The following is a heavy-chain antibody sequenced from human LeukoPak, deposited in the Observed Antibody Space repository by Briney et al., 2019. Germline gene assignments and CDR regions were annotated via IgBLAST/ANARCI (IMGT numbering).Heavy chain of an antibody. CDR2: IYYTATT. V-gene: IGHV4-39*01. CDR1: GGSIATSSYY. J-gene: IGHJ4*02. CDR3: ARHQGISSGWFDY. D-gene: IGHD6-19*01. Sequence: SETLSLTCTVSGGSIATSSYYWAWVRQPPGKGLEWIGSIYYTATTYYNPSLKSRITTSVDTSENQVSLNLSPVTAADTAVYYCARHQGISSGWFDYRGLGTLVTVSS.